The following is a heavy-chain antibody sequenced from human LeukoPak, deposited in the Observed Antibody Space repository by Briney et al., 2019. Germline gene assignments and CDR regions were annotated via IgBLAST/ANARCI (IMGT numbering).Heavy chain of an antibody. V-gene: IGHV3-33*01. CDR2: IWYDGSNK. Sequence: QPGRSLTLSCAASRFTISSYGMHWVRQAPGKGLEWVAAIWYDGSNKYYADSVKGRFTISRDNSKNTLYLQMNSLRAEDTAVYYCARGGTADYGDYLRTGGQGALVTVSS. CDR3: ARGGTADYGDYLRT. D-gene: IGHD4-17*01. CDR1: RFTISSYG. J-gene: IGHJ4*02.